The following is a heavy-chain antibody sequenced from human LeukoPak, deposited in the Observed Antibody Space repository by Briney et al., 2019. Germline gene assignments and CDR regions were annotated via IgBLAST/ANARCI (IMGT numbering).Heavy chain of an antibody. D-gene: IGHD1-26*01. J-gene: IGHJ4*02. CDR1: GLTFSSYA. V-gene: IGHV3-30-3*01. CDR2: ISYDGSNK. CDR3: ARDHQPQWELLGY. Sequence: GRSLRLSCAASGLTFSSYAMHWVRQAPGKGLEWVAVISYDGSNKYYADSVKGRFTISRDNSKNTLYLQMNGLRAEDTAVYYCARDHQPQWELLGYWGQGTLVTVSS.